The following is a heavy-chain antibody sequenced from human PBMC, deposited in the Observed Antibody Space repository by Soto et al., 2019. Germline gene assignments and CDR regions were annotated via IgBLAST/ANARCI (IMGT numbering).Heavy chain of an antibody. CDR1: GFTFSSYA. CDR2: ISSNGGST. Sequence: GGSLRLSCSASGFTFSSYAMHWVRQAPGKGLDYVSAISSNGGSTYYADSVKGRFTISRDNSKNTLYLQMSSLRAEDTAVYYCVKARRGYDSSGYLTYYFDYWGQGTLVTVSS. D-gene: IGHD3-22*01. CDR3: VKARRGYDSSGYLTYYFDY. J-gene: IGHJ4*02. V-gene: IGHV3-64D*08.